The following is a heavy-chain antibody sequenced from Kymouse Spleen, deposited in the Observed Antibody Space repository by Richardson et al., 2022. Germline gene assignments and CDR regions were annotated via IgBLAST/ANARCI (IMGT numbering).Heavy chain of an antibody. CDR3: AREGGDYYGSGDYGMDV. CDR1: GGSFSGYY. D-gene: IGHD3-10*01. V-gene: IGHV4-34*01. CDR2: INHSGST. Sequence: QVQLQQWGAGLLKPSETLSLTCAVYGGSFSGYYWSWIRQPPGKGLEWIGEINHSGSTNYNPSLKSRVTISVDTSKNQFSLKLSSVTAADTAVYYCAREGGDYYGSGDYGMDVWGQGTTVTVSS. J-gene: IGHJ6*02.